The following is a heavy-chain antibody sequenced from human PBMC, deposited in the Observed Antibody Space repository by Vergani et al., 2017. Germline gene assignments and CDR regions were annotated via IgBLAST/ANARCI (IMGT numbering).Heavy chain of an antibody. Sequence: QVQLQESGPGLVKPSETLSLTCTVSGDSVTSPDFHWGWIPQPPGKGLEWIGGMDDRGSTSYNPSLESRISISFETPKNQFSLRLTSVTAADTAVYYCASKRGACRAAYCHSYDFWGPGTLVGVSS. CDR3: ASKRGACRAAYCHSYDF. CDR1: GDSVTSPDFH. V-gene: IGHV4-39*01. D-gene: IGHD2-15*01. J-gene: IGHJ4*02. CDR2: MDDRGST.